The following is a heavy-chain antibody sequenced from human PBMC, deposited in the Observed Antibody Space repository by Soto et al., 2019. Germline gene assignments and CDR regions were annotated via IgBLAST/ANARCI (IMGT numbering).Heavy chain of an antibody. J-gene: IGHJ3*02. D-gene: IGHD4-17*01. Sequence: GGSLRLSCAASGFTFSSYGMHWVRQAPGKGLEWVAVISYDGSNKYYTDSVKGRFTISRDNSKNTLYLQMNSLRAEDTAVYYCAKREDDYGDYTRGDAFDIWGQGTMVTVSS. CDR1: GFTFSSYG. CDR2: ISYDGSNK. V-gene: IGHV3-30*18. CDR3: AKREDDYGDYTRGDAFDI.